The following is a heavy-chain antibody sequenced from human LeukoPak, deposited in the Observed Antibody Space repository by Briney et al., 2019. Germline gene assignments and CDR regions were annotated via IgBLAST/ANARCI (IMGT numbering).Heavy chain of an antibody. D-gene: IGHD2-21*01. CDR3: AKVGVSGPHFDY. Sequence: PGGSLRLSCAASGFTFSSYAMSRVRQAPGKGLEWVSAISGSGGSTYYADSVKGRFTISRDNSKNTLYLQMNSLRAEDTAVYYCAKVGVSGPHFDYWGQGTLVTVSS. CDR1: GFTFSSYA. CDR2: ISGSGGST. J-gene: IGHJ4*02. V-gene: IGHV3-23*01.